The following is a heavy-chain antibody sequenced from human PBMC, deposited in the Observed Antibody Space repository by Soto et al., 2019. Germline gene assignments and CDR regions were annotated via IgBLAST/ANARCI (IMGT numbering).Heavy chain of an antibody. CDR1: GYTFTSYG. J-gene: IGHJ6*02. V-gene: IGHV1-18*04. CDR3: ARSWVTGKGGMDV. D-gene: IGHD3-16*01. CDR2: INAYTGNT. Sequence: QVQLVQSGDEVKKPGASVKVSCKASGYTFTSYGFSWVRQAPGQGLEWMGWINAYTGNTNYAQKFQGRVTMTTDTSTSTAHMELGSLISDDTAVYYCARSWVTGKGGMDVWGQGTTVTVSS.